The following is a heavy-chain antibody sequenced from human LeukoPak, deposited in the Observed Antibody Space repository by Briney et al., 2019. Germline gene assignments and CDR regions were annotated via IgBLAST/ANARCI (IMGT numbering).Heavy chain of an antibody. J-gene: IGHJ4*02. CDR3: AREHSGGGNYYDSSGYYPSFDY. V-gene: IGHV3-21*01. Sequence: AGTLCLSCAASGFTFSSYSMNWVRQAPGKGLEWVSYISSSRSYIYYADSAKGRFTISRDNDKNSLYLQMSSLRVEDTAVYYCAREHSGGGNYYDSSGYYPSFDYWGQGTPVTVSS. CDR2: ISSSRSYI. D-gene: IGHD3-22*01. CDR1: GFTFSSYS.